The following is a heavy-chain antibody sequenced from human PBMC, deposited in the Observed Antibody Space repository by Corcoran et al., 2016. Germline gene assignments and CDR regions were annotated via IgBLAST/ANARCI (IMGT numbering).Heavy chain of an antibody. D-gene: IGHD4-17*01. CDR1: GFTFSSYG. V-gene: IGHV3-33*01. J-gene: IGHJ2*01. CDR3: ASRQDPYGYYNSWYFDL. CDR2: IWYDGSNK. Sequence: QVQLVESGGGVVQPGRSLRLSCAASGFTFSSYGMHWVRQAPGKGLEWVAVIWYDGSNKYYADSVKGRFTISRDNSKNTQSLQMNSLRTEATAVYYWASRQDPYGYYNSWYFDLWGRGTLVTVSS.